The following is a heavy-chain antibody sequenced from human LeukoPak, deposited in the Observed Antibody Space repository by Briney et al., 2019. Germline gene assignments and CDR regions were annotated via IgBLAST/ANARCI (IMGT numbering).Heavy chain of an antibody. CDR1: GFTFSSYA. D-gene: IGHD3-10*01. J-gene: IGHJ4*02. Sequence: SGGSLRLSCAASGFTFSSYAMSWVRRAPGKRLEWVSAISGSGGSTYYADSVKGRFTISRDNSKSTLYLQMNSLRAEDTAVYYCAKDRSPYYYGSGTDYFDYWGQGTLVTVSS. CDR2: ISGSGGST. V-gene: IGHV3-23*01. CDR3: AKDRSPYYYGSGTDYFDY.